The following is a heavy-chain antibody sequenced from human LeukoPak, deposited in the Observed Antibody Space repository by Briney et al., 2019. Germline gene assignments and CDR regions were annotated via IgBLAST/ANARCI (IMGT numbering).Heavy chain of an antibody. V-gene: IGHV3-48*03. D-gene: IGHD3-9*01. CDR2: ISSSGSTI. Sequence: GGSLRLSCAASGFTFSSYEMNWVRQAPGKGLEWVSYISSSGSTIYYADSVKGRFTISRDNSKNTLYLQMNSLRAEDTAVYYCAKARTRYFDWSLLDYWGQGTLVTVSS. J-gene: IGHJ4*02. CDR1: GFTFSSYE. CDR3: AKARTRYFDWSLLDY.